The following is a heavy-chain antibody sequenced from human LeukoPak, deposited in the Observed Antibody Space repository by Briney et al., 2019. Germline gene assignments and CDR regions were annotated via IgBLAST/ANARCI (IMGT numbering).Heavy chain of an antibody. D-gene: IGHD6-13*01. Sequence: PSETLSLTCAVYGGSFSGYYWSWIRQPPGKGLEWIGEINHSGSTNYNPSLKSRVTISVDTSKNQFSLKLSSVTAADTAVYYCARTAAGKHDAFDIWGQGTMVTVSS. CDR1: GGSFSGYY. CDR3: ARTAAGKHDAFDI. V-gene: IGHV4-34*01. CDR2: INHSGST. J-gene: IGHJ3*02.